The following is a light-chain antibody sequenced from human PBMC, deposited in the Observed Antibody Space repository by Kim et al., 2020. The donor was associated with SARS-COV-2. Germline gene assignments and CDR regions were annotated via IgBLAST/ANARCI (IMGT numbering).Light chain of an antibody. CDR3: YSAANNNLL. Sequence: SYELTQPSSVSVSPGQTARITCSGDVLAKKKYGRWFQQKPGQAPVLVIYKDSERPSGIPERFSGSSSGTTVTLTIRGAQVEDEADYYCYSAANNNLLFGGGTQLTVL. CDR2: KDS. CDR1: VLAKKKY. J-gene: IGLJ2*01. V-gene: IGLV3-27*01.